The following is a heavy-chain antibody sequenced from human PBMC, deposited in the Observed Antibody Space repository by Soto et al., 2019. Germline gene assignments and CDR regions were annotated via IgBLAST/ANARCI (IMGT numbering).Heavy chain of an antibody. J-gene: IGHJ4*02. CDR3: TKDHDGARES. V-gene: IGHV3-72*01. CDR2: IRNKPASYST. D-gene: IGHD1-26*01. Sequence: EVQLVESGGGLAQPGGSLRLSCAASGFTFSDNYMDWVRRTPGKGLEWLGRIRNKPASYSTEYAASVTGRFTISRDDSRNSLYLQMNSLQTEDTAIYYCTKDHDGARESWGQGTLVTVSS. CDR1: GFTFSDNY.